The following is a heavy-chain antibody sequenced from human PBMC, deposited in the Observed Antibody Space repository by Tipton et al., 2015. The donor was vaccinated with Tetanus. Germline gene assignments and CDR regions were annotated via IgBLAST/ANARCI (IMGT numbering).Heavy chain of an antibody. CDR3: ARIHDYWSGYFDF. D-gene: IGHD3-3*01. CDR2: ILYGKST. CDR1: GGSISSGSYY. Sequence: LRLSCTVSGGSISSGSYYWSWVRQPPGKGLEYLGYILYGKSTHFNPSLQSRLSMSGDPVKNQFSLRLTSVTAADTAVYYRARIHDYWSGYFDFWGQGTPVTVSP. J-gene: IGHJ4*02. V-gene: IGHV4-61*01.